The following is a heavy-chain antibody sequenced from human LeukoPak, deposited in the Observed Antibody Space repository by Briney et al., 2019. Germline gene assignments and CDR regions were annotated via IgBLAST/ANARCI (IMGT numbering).Heavy chain of an antibody. D-gene: IGHD3-22*01. CDR2: ISSSSSYI. J-gene: IGHJ3*02. CDR1: GFTFSSYE. V-gene: IGHV3-21*05. Sequence: GGSLRLSCAVSGFTFSSYEMNWVRQAPGKGLEWVSYISSSSSYIYYADSVKGRFTISRDNAKNSLYLQMNSLRAEDTAVYYCARGLLRSGGGGFDIWGQGTMVTVSS. CDR3: ARGLLRSGGGGFDI.